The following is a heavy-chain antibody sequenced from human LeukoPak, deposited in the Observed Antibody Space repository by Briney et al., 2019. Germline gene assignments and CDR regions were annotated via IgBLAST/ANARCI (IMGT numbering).Heavy chain of an antibody. V-gene: IGHV3-33*01. Sequence: GGSLRLSCAASGFIFSSYGMHWVRQAPGKGLEWVAIILYDGSNNYYADSVKGRFSISRDNSKNTLYLQMNSLRAEDTAVYYCARDRAGSGNYYNNAHGLDLWGQGTTVSVSS. CDR2: ILYDGSNN. J-gene: IGHJ6*02. D-gene: IGHD3-10*01. CDR1: GFIFSSYG. CDR3: ARDRAGSGNYYNNAHGLDL.